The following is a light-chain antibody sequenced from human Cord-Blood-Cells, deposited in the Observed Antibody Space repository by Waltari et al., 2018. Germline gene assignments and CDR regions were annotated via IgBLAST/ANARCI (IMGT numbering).Light chain of an antibody. Sequence: QSVLTQPPSVSGAPGQRVTISCTGSSSNIGAGSDVHWYQQLPGTAPKPLIYGNSNRPSGVPDRFSGSKSGTSASLAITGLQAEDEADYYCQSYDSSLSVVFGGGTKLTVL. CDR1: SSNIGAGSD. CDR2: GNS. J-gene: IGLJ2*01. V-gene: IGLV1-40*01. CDR3: QSYDSSLSVV.